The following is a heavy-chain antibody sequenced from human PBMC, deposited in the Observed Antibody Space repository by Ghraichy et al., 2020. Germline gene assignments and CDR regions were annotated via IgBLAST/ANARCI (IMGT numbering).Heavy chain of an antibody. Sequence: SQTLSLTCAVYGGSFSGYYWSWIRQPPGKGLEWIGEINHSGSTNYNPSLKSRVTISVDTSKNQFSLKLSSVTAADTAVYYCARGWQLLYVVVDYWGQGTLVTVSS. CDR1: GGSFSGYY. CDR2: INHSGST. CDR3: ARGWQLLYVVVDY. D-gene: IGHD2-2*02. V-gene: IGHV4-34*01. J-gene: IGHJ4*02.